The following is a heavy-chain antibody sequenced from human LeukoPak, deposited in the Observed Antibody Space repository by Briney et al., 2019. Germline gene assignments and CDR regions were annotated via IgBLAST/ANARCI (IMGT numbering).Heavy chain of an antibody. CDR1: GGSISSYY. CDR2: IYYSGST. D-gene: IGHD6-13*01. CDR3: ARLSSPKYSSSWYYFDY. J-gene: IGHJ4*02. V-gene: IGHV4-59*08. Sequence: PSETLSLTCTVSGGSISSYYWSWIRQPPGKGLEWIGYIYYSGSTNYNPSLKSRVTISVDTSKNQFSLKLSSATAADTAVYYCARLSSPKYSSSWYYFDYWGQGTLVTVSS.